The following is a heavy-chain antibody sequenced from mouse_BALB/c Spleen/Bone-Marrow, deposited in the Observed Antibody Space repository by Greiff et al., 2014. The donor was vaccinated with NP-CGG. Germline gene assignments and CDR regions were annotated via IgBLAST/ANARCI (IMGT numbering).Heavy chain of an antibody. V-gene: IGHV5-6-4*01. J-gene: IGHJ4*01. D-gene: IGHD2-2*01. CDR1: GFTFSRYT. CDR3: TKIYYGYDGGYYYVMDY. CDR2: ISSGGSYT. Sequence: RVESGGGLVKPGGSLKLSCAGSGFTFSRYTMSWVRQTPEKRLEWVATISSGGSYTYYPDSVKGRFTISRDNAKNTLYLQMNSLNSEDTAMYYCTKIYYGYDGGYYYVMDYWGQGTSVTVSS.